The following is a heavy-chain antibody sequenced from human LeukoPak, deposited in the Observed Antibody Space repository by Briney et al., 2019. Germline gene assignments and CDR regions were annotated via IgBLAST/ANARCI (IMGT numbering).Heavy chain of an antibody. V-gene: IGHV3-23*01. CDR1: GFTFSSYA. Sequence: GGSLRLSCAASGFTFSSYAMSWVRQAPGKGLEWVSGISGSGVSTYYADSVRGRFTISRDNSKKTLHLQMNSLRDEDTAVYYCAKDRRWGSTSLYYMDVWGKGTTVTVSS. D-gene: IGHD2-2*01. J-gene: IGHJ6*03. CDR2: ISGSGVST. CDR3: AKDRRWGSTSLYYMDV.